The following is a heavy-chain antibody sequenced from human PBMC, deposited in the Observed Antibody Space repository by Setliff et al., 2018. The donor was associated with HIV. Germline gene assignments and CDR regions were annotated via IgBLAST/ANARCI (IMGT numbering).Heavy chain of an antibody. CDR3: ARGIPSDLDY. D-gene: IGHD2-21*01. CDR1: GDTFTDYY. CDR2: INPNSGGT. Sequence: ASVKVSCKASGDTFTDYYFHWLRQAPGQGLEWMGRINPNSGGTNYAQKFRGRVTMTRDTSISTVYMELSSLTSDDTAVYYCARGIPSDLDYWGQGTLVTVSS. J-gene: IGHJ4*01. V-gene: IGHV1-2*06.